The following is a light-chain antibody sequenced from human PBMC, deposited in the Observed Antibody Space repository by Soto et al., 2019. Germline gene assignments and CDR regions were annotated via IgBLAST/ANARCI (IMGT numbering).Light chain of an antibody. Sequence: QSALTQPASGSGSPGQSITISCTGTSSDVGIYDLVSWYKHHPGRAPQLIIYEVTKRPSGVSNRFSGSKSGNTASLTISGLQAEDEADYYCCSYAGSSTFVFGTGTKLTVL. J-gene: IGLJ1*01. CDR2: EVT. CDR3: CSYAGSSTFV. V-gene: IGLV2-23*02. CDR1: SSDVGIYDL.